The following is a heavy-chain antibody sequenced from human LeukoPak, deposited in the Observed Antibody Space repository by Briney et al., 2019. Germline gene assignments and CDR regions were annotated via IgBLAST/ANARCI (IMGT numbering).Heavy chain of an antibody. CDR2: IYYSGST. Sequence: PSETLSLTCTVSGGSISSSSYYWGWIRQPPGKGLEWIGSIYYSGSTYYNPSLKSRVTISVDTSKNQFSLKLSSVTAADTAVYYCAREGYGDYVPDYYYYYMDVWGKGTTVTVSS. J-gene: IGHJ6*03. CDR1: GGSISSSSYY. V-gene: IGHV4-39*07. D-gene: IGHD4-17*01. CDR3: AREGYGDYVPDYYYYYMDV.